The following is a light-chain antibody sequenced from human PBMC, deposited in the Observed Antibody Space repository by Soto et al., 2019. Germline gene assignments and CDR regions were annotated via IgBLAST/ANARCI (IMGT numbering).Light chain of an antibody. CDR1: QSISSY. CDR3: QQRYSTPQT. V-gene: IGKV1-39*01. CDR2: AAS. Sequence: DIQMTQSPSSLSASVGDRVTITCRASQSISSYLNWYQQKPGKAPKLLIYAASSLQSGVPSRFSGSGSGTDFTLTISTLQPEDSATYYCQQRYSTPQTFRQGTKVEIK. J-gene: IGKJ1*01.